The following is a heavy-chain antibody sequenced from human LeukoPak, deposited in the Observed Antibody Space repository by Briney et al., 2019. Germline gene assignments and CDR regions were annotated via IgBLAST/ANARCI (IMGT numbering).Heavy chain of an antibody. CDR2: INPNTGNT. CDR3: TRDRKEIFGVATEYNWFDP. D-gene: IGHD3-3*01. Sequence: ASVKVSCKASGYTFTGYYMHWVRQAPGQGLEWMGWINPNTGNTNHAQKFQGRVTMTRDTSIRTAYVELSRLRSDDTAVYYCTRDRKEIFGVATEYNWFDPWGQGTLVTVSS. CDR1: GYTFTGYY. V-gene: IGHV1-2*02. J-gene: IGHJ5*02.